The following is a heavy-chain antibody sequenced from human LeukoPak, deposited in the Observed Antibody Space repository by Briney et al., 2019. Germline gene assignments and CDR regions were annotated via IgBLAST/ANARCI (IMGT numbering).Heavy chain of an antibody. CDR3: AGDYNFLTGLNY. J-gene: IGHJ4*02. D-gene: IGHD3-9*01. V-gene: IGHV3-73*01. CDR2: IGRQGDSDAT. Sequence: GGSLKLSCAASGLTFSGSGIHWVRQASGKGLEWLGRIGRQGDSDATRYAASLKGKFTISRVDSKNKAYLQMNSLKTEDTAVYYCAGDYNFLTGLNYWGQGTLVTVSS. CDR1: GLTFSGSG.